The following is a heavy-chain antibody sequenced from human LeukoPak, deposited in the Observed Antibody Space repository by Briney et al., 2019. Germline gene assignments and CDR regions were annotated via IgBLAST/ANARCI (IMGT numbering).Heavy chain of an antibody. CDR3: ARAGAYSGYDIGEYYYYYMDV. CDR1: GGSISTYY. Sequence: SETLSLTCTVSGGSISTYYWSWIRKPPGKGLEWIGHIYYSGSTNYNPSLKSRVTISVDTSKNQFSLKLSSVTAADTAVYYCARAGAYSGYDIGEYYYYYMDVWGKGTTVTVSS. CDR2: IYYSGST. J-gene: IGHJ6*03. V-gene: IGHV4-59*01. D-gene: IGHD5-12*01.